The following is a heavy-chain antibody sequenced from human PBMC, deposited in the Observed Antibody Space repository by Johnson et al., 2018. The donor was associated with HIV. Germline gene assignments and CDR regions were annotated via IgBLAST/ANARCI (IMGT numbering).Heavy chain of an antibody. CDR1: GFTFDDYA. J-gene: IGHJ3*02. Sequence: VQLVESGGGLVQVGGSLRLSCAASGFTFDDYAMHWVRQAPGKGLEWVSGISWNSGSIGYADSVKGRFTISRDNAKNSLYLQMNSLRAEDTALYYCAKDTGAAGTRGYAFDIWGQGTMVTVSS. D-gene: IGHD6-13*01. CDR3: AKDTGAAGTRGYAFDI. V-gene: IGHV3-9*01. CDR2: ISWNSGSI.